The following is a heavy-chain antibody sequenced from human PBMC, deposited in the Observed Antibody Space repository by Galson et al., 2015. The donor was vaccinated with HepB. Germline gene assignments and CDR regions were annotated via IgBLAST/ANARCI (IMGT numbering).Heavy chain of an antibody. D-gene: IGHD6-19*01. J-gene: IGHJ3*02. CDR1: GFTFSTYA. Sequence: SLRLSCAASGFTFSTYAMTWVRQAPGKGLEWVSLISGRGVTTFDADSVKGQFTISRDKSKNTLYLEMNNLRADDTAVYFCAKSKDSGWSYNAFDIWGQGTMVTVSS. CDR3: AKSKDSGWSYNAFDI. CDR2: ISGRGVTT. V-gene: IGHV3-23*01.